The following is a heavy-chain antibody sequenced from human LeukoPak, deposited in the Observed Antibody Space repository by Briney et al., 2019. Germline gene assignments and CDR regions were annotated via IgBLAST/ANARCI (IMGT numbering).Heavy chain of an antibody. CDR3: AKSSDYYGSGSLSRLDY. J-gene: IGHJ4*02. V-gene: IGHV3-21*04. CDR1: GFTFSSYS. D-gene: IGHD3-10*01. CDR2: ISSSSSYI. Sequence: GGSLRLSCAASGFTFSSYSMNWVRQAPGKGLEWVSSISSSSSYIYYADSVKGRFTISRDNAKNSLYLQMNSLRAEDTAVYYCAKSSDYYGSGSLSRLDYWGQGALVTVSS.